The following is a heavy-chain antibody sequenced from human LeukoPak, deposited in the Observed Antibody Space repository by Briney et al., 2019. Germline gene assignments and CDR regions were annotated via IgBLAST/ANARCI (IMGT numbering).Heavy chain of an antibody. Sequence: PSETLSLTYAVYGGSFSGYYWSWIRQPPGKGLEWIGEINHSGSTNYNPSLKSRVTISVDTSKNQFSLKLSSVTAADTAVYYCARSVPDEYGSGSSVDYWGQGTLVTVSS. CDR1: GGSFSGYY. V-gene: IGHV4-34*01. CDR2: INHSGST. D-gene: IGHD3-10*01. J-gene: IGHJ4*02. CDR3: ARSVPDEYGSGSSVDY.